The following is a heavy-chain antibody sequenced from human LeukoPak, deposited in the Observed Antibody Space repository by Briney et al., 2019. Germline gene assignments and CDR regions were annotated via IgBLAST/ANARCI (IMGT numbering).Heavy chain of an antibody. CDR1: GGSISSGDYY. CDR3: ARGLRNSNAFDI. Sequence: PSQTLSLTCTVSGGSISSGDYYWSWIRQPPGKGLEWIGYIYYSGITYYNPSLKSRVTISVDTSKNQFSLKLSSVTAADTAVYYCARGLRNSNAFDIWGQGTMVTVSS. V-gene: IGHV4-30-4*01. D-gene: IGHD4-23*01. CDR2: IYYSGIT. J-gene: IGHJ3*02.